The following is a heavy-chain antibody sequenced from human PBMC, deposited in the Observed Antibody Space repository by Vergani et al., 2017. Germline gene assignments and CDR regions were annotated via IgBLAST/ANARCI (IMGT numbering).Heavy chain of an antibody. D-gene: IGHD3-9*01. V-gene: IGHV1-46*03. Sequence: QVQLVQSGAEVGKPGASVKISCKASGYTFTAYYIHWVRQAPEQGLEWVGVISPDGFSTFYAQKFQGRVTITRDTYTSTVYVEVTSLRSDDTAFYYCAREPPLTGFFDYWGQGTLVTVSS. CDR3: AREPPLTGFFDY. J-gene: IGHJ4*02. CDR1: GYTFTAYY. CDR2: ISPDGFST.